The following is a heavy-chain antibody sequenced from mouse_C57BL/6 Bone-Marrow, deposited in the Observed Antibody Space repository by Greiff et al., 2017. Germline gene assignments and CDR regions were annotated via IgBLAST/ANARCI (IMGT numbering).Heavy chain of an antibody. V-gene: IGHV1-76*01. Sequence: VQLVESGAELVRPGASVKLSCKASGYTFTDYYLNWVKQRPGKGLEWIARIYPRSGNNYYNEKFKGKATLTAEKSSSTSYMQLSSLTSEDSAINFCARSGWLPWFAYWGQGNLVTVSA. CDR1: GYTFTDYY. CDR3: ARSGWLPWFAY. CDR2: IYPRSGNN. D-gene: IGHD2-3*01. J-gene: IGHJ3*01.